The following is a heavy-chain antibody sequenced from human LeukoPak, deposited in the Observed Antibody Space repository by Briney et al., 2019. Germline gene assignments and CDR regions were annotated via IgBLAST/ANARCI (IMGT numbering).Heavy chain of an antibody. D-gene: IGHD3-22*01. CDR3: ARDVGSGYYYFGVGDY. CDR2: ISYDGSNK. CDR1: GFTFSSYA. V-gene: IGHV3-30-3*01. J-gene: IGHJ4*02. Sequence: AGGSLRLSCAASGFTFSSYAMHWVPQAPGKGLEWVAVISYDGSNKYYADSVKGRFIISRDKSKNTLYLQMNSLRAEDTAVYYCARDVGSGYYYFGVGDYWGQGTLVTVSS.